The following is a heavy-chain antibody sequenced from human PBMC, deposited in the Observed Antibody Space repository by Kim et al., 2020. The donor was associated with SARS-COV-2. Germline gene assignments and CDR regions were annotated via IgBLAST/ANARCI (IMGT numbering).Heavy chain of an antibody. J-gene: IGHJ6*02. CDR3: ARGGIAVAGGRYYYGMDV. Sequence: SVKVSCKASGGTFSSYAISWVRQAPGQGLEWMGGIIPIFGTANYAQKFQGRVTITADESTSTAYMELSSLRSEDTAVYYCARGGIAVAGGRYYYGMDVWGQGTTVTVSS. CDR2: IIPIFGTA. D-gene: IGHD6-19*01. CDR1: GGTFSSYA. V-gene: IGHV1-69*13.